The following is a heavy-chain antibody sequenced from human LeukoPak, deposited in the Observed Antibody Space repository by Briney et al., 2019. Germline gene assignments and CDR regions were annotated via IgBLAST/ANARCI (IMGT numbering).Heavy chain of an antibody. J-gene: IGHJ5*02. D-gene: IGHD2-8*01. CDR2: ISAYNGNT. CDR1: GYTFTSYG. Sequence: GASVKVSCKASGYTFTSYGISWVRQAPGQGLEWMGWISAYNGNTNYAQKLQGRVTMTTDTSTSPAYMELRSLRSDDTAVYYCARVRVYCTNGVCYQNWFDPWGQGTLVTVSS. V-gene: IGHV1-18*01. CDR3: ARVRVYCTNGVCYQNWFDP.